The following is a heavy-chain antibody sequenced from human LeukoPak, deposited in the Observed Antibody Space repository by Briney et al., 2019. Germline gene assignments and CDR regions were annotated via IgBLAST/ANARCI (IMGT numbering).Heavy chain of an antibody. CDR3: ARQMTTVTKFDY. Sequence: PSETLSLTCTVSGGSISGSSYYWGWIRQPPGKGLEWIGSIYYSGSTYYNPSLKSRVTISVDTSKNQFSLKLSSVTAADTAVYYCARQMTTVTKFDYWGQGTLVTVSS. D-gene: IGHD4-17*01. J-gene: IGHJ4*02. CDR2: IYYSGST. V-gene: IGHV4-39*01. CDR1: GGSISGSSYY.